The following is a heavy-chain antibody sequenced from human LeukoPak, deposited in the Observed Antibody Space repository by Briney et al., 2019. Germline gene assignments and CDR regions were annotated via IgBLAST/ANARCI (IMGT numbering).Heavy chain of an antibody. D-gene: IGHD6-13*01. V-gene: IGHV3-30-3*01. J-gene: IGHJ4*02. Sequence: GGSLRLSCAASGFTFSSYAMHWVRQAPGKGLEWVAVISYDGSNKYYADSVKGRFTISRDNSKNTLYLQMNSLRAEDTAVYYCAKEFLSSLYDYWGQGTLVTVSS. CDR2: ISYDGSNK. CDR1: GFTFSSYA. CDR3: AKEFLSSLYDY.